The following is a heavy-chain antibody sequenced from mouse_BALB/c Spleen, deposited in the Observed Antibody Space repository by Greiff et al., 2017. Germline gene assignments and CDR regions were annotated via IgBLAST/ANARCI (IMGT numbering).Heavy chain of an antibody. V-gene: IGHV7-3*02. CDR1: GFTFTDYY. CDR2: IRNKANGYTT. CDR3: ARGYFWFAY. J-gene: IGHJ3*01. Sequence: EVKVVESGGGLVQPGGSLRLSCATSGFTFTDYYMSWVRQPPGKALEWLGFIRNKANGYTTEYSVSVKGRFTISRDNSQSILYLQMNTLRAEDSATYYCARGYFWFAYWGQGTLVTVSA. D-gene: IGHD1-1*01.